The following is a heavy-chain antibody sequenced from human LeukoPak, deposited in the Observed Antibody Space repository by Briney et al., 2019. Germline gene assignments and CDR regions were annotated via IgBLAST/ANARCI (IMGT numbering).Heavy chain of an antibody. Sequence: GGSLRLSCAASGFTFSHYGMHWVRQAPAKGLEWVGRIKSKIHGGTKDYAAPVKGRCTISRDESENTVYLQMSSLRTEDTAMYYCTTSPVPGIDYWGQGIQVTVSS. CDR1: GFTFSHYG. CDR2: IKSKIHGGTK. J-gene: IGHJ4*02. CDR3: TTSPVPGIDY. V-gene: IGHV3-15*01. D-gene: IGHD6-19*01.